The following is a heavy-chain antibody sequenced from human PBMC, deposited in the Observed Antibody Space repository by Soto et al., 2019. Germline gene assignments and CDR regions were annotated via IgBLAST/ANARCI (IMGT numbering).Heavy chain of an antibody. CDR1: GGSISSGGYS. J-gene: IGHJ6*02. V-gene: IGHV4-39*01. D-gene: IGHD2-2*01. Sequence: PSATLSLTCTVSGGSISSGGYSWGWIRQPPGKGLEWIGTFHYSGRTYYSPSLESRVTISVDTSKNQFSLKVSSVTAADTAVFYCARLAGYCSGTSCYGYYGMDVWGQGTTVTVSS. CDR2: FHYSGRT. CDR3: ARLAGYCSGTSCYGYYGMDV.